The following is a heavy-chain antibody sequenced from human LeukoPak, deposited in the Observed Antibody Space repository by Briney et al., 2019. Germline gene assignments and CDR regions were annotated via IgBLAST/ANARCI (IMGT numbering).Heavy chain of an antibody. J-gene: IGHJ5*02. Sequence: GGSLRLSCAASGFTFSSYAMHWVRQAPGKGLEWVAVISYDGSNKYYADSVKGRFTISRDNSKNTLYLQMNSLRAEDTAVYYCARGGYGDYFWFDPWGQGTLVTVSS. CDR2: ISYDGSNK. D-gene: IGHD4-17*01. CDR1: GFTFSSYA. CDR3: ARGGYGDYFWFDP. V-gene: IGHV3-30-3*01.